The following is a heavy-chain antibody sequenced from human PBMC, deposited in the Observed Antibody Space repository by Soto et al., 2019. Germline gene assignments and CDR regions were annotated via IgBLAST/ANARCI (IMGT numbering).Heavy chain of an antibody. CDR2: IRGRSKKFAT. Sequence: EVQLVESGGGLVQPGGSLKVSGAGLGFNFSDSALHWVRQPSGKGLEWIGRIRGRSKKFATSYATSVRGRFSLSRDVSKNTAYLQMNSLRDDDAGVCCCTGRGGYSLQHIWGPGTLVSVSA. CDR1: GFNFSDSA. V-gene: IGHV3-73*01. J-gene: IGHJ4*02. CDR3: TGRGGYSLQHI. D-gene: IGHD5-18*01.